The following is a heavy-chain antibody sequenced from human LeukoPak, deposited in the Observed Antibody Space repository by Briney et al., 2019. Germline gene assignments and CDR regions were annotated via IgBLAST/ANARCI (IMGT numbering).Heavy chain of an antibody. CDR2: THYSGSA. CDR1: DDSISSDY. CDR3: ARGALPYYDSSGYLRY. Sequence: SETLSLTCTVSDDSISSDYWSWVRQPPGKGLEWIGYTHYSGSANYNPSLKSRVTISVDTSKNQFSLKLSSVTAADTAVYYCARGALPYYDSSGYLRYWGQGTLVTVSS. V-gene: IGHV4-59*12. J-gene: IGHJ4*02. D-gene: IGHD3-22*01.